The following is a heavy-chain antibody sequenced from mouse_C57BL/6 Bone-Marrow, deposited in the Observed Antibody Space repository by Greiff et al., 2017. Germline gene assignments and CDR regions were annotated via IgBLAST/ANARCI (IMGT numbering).Heavy chain of an antibody. V-gene: IGHV5-6*01. Sequence: EVKLMESGGDLVKPGGSLKLSCAASGFTFSSYGMSWVRQTPDKRLEWVATISSGGSYTYYPDSVKGRFTISRDNAKNTLYLQMSSLKSEDTAMYYCARHLRKLRLSYAMDYWGQGTSVTVSS. CDR3: ARHLRKLRLSYAMDY. CDR2: ISSGGSYT. CDR1: GFTFSSYG. J-gene: IGHJ4*01. D-gene: IGHD3-2*02.